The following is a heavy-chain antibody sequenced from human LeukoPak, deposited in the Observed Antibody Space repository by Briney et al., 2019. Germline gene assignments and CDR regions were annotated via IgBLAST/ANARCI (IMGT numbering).Heavy chain of an antibody. V-gene: IGHV1-69*05. CDR2: IIPIFGTA. J-gene: IGHJ4*02. CDR1: GGTFSSYA. CDR3: ARRNYLDY. Sequence: GASVKVSCKASGGTFSSYAISWVRQAPGQGLEWMGGIIPIFGTANYAQKFQGRVTMTRDTSTSTVYMELSSLRSEDTAVYYCARRNYLDYWGQGTLVTVSS.